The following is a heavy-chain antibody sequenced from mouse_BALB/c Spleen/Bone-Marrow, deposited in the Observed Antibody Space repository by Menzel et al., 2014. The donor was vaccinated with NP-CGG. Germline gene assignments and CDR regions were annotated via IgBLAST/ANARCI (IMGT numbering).Heavy chain of an antibody. J-gene: IGHJ4*01. D-gene: IGHD2-1*01. CDR1: GYTFTNYW. CDR2: IAPGSGST. V-gene: IGHV1S41*01. CDR3: ERGIYYGNYVYAMDY. Sequence: DLVKPGASVKLSCKASGYTFTNYWINWIKQRPGQGLEWIGRIAPGSGSTYYNEMFKGKATLTVDTSSSTAYIQLSSLSSEESAVYFCERGIYYGNYVYAMDYWGQGTSVTVSS.